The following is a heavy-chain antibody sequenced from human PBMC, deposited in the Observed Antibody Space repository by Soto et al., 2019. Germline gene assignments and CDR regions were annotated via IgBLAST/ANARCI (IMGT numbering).Heavy chain of an antibody. V-gene: IGHV1-18*04. D-gene: IGHD3-22*01. J-gene: IGHJ4*02. Sequence: XSVKVSCKASGYTFTSYGISWGRQAPVQGLEWMGWISAYNGNTNNAKKLQGRVTMTTDTSTSTAYMELRSLRSDDTAVYYCARDSYYYDSSGFAFDYWGQGTLVTVSS. CDR3: ARDSYYYDSSGFAFDY. CDR1: GYTFTSYG. CDR2: ISAYNGNT.